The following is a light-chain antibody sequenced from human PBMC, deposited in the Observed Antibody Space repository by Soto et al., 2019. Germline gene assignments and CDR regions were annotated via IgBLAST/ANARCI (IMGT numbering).Light chain of an antibody. CDR1: QSVSTY. CDR3: QQYSNWGT. CDR2: GAS. Sequence: EIVMTQSPATLSVSPGERATLSCRASQSVSTYLAWYQQKPGQAPRLLIYGASTRATGIPARFSGSGSGTEFTLTISSLQSEDFAVYYCQQYSNWGTFGQGTKVEIK. V-gene: IGKV3-15*01. J-gene: IGKJ1*01.